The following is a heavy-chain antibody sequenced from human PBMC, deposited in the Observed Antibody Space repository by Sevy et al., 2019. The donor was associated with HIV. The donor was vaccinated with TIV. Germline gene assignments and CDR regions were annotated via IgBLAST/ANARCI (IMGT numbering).Heavy chain of an antibody. D-gene: IGHD3-3*01. CDR1: GFTFSSYA. Sequence: GGSLRLSCAASGFTFSSYAMSWVHQAPGKGLEWVSAISGSGGSTYYADSVKGRFTISRDNSKNTLYLQMNSLRAEDTAVYYCAKDRRFLEWLEGNWFDPWGQGTLVTVSS. CDR3: AKDRRFLEWLEGNWFDP. J-gene: IGHJ5*02. CDR2: ISGSGGST. V-gene: IGHV3-23*01.